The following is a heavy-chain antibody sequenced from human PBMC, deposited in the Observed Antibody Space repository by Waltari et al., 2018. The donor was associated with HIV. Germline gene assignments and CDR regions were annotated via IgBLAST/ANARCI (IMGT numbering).Heavy chain of an antibody. J-gene: IGHJ4*02. CDR2: IDWDDDK. Sequence: QVTLRESGPALVKPTQTLTLTCTFSGFSLSTSGMCVSWIRQPPGKALEWLALIDWDDDKYYSKSLKTRLTISKETSKSRVVLTMTNMDPVDTATYYCARSRRSYCSGGSCYSIDSYFDYWGQGTLVTVSS. CDR3: ARSRRSYCSGGSCYSIDSYFDY. CDR1: GFSLSTSGMC. D-gene: IGHD2-15*01. V-gene: IGHV2-70*01.